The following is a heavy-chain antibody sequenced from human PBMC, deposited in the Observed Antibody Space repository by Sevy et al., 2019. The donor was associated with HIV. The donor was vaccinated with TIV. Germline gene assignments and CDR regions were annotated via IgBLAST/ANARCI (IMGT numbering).Heavy chain of an antibody. CDR2: ISGSGGST. CDR3: AKDPRLYGSGSPKPYYYYYGMDV. J-gene: IGHJ6*02. D-gene: IGHD3-10*01. Sequence: GGSLRLSCAASGFTFSSYAMSWVRQAPGKGLEWVSAISGSGGSTYYADSVKGRFTISRDNSKNTLYLQMNSLRAEETAVYYYAKDPRLYGSGSPKPYYYYYGMDVWGQGTTVTVSS. CDR1: GFTFSSYA. V-gene: IGHV3-23*01.